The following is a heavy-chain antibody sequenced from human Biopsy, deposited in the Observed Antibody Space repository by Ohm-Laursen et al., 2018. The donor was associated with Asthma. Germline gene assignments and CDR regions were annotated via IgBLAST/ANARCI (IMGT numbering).Heavy chain of an antibody. CDR1: SGSGGYMRSGNYY. D-gene: IGHD6-13*01. Sequence: SDTLSLTCSLSSGSGGYMRSGNYYWGWIRQPPGKGLEWIGRIYYSGTTYYNPSLESRVTVPENTTKNQFSLKLTSVTAADTAVYYCVRGSSSWHHGPFHYYYGLDVWGQGTTATVSS. J-gene: IGHJ6*02. V-gene: IGHV4-39*01. CDR2: IYYSGTT. CDR3: VRGSSSWHHGPFHYYYGLDV.